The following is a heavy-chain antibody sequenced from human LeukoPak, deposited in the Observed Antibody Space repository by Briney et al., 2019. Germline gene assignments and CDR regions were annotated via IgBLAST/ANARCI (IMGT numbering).Heavy chain of an antibody. J-gene: IGHJ4*02. CDR1: GGSISSYY. Sequence: PSETLSLTCTVSGGSISSYYWSWIRQPAGKGLEWIGRIYTSGSTNYNPSLKSRVTISLDTSKNQFSLKLSSVTAADTAVYYCATGAYSSSSYTFHFWGQGTLVTVSS. CDR2: IYTSGST. V-gene: IGHV4-4*07. CDR3: ATGAYSSSSYTFHF. D-gene: IGHD6-13*01.